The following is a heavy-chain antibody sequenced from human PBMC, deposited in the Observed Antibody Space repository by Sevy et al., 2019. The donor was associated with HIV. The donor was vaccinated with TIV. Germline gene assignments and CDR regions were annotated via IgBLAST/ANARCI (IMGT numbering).Heavy chain of an antibody. V-gene: IGHV3-72*01. CDR3: STHAGIAAADRVFDY. J-gene: IGHJ4*02. D-gene: IGHD6-13*01. CDR1: GFTFSDHY. CDR2: TRNKADGYTT. Sequence: GGSLRLSCAASGFTFSDHYMEWVRQAPGKGLEWVGRTRNKADGYTTEYAASVKGRFTISRDDSENSLYLQMNSLKTEDTAVYYCSTHAGIAAADRVFDYWGQGALVTVSS.